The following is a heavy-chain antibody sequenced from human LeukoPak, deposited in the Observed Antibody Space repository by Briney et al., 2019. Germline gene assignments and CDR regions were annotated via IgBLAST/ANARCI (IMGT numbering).Heavy chain of an antibody. D-gene: IGHD6-19*01. V-gene: IGHV3-21*01. CDR2: ISSSSSYI. J-gene: IGHJ4*02. CDR1: GFTFSSYS. Sequence: GGSLRLSCAASGFTFSSYSMNWVRQAPGKGLEWVSSISSSSSYIYYADSVKGRFTISRDNAKNSLYLQMNSLRAEDTAVYYCATSGSSGSEYYFDYWGQGTLVTVSS. CDR3: ATSGSSGSEYYFDY.